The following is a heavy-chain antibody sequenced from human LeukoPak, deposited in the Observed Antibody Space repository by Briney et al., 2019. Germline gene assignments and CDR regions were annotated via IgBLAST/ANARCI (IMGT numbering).Heavy chain of an antibody. Sequence: ASVKVSCKASGYTFTSYAMHWVRQAPGQRLEWMGWINAGNGNTKYSQKFQGRVTMTRDTSTSTVYMELSSLRSEDTAVYYCARDRNDSEDYWGQGTLVTVSS. D-gene: IGHD1-1*01. CDR2: INAGNGNT. CDR3: ARDRNDSEDY. V-gene: IGHV1-3*01. CDR1: GYTFTSYA. J-gene: IGHJ4*02.